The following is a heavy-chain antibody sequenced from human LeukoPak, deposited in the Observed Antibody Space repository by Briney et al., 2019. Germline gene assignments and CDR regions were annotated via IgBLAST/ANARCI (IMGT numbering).Heavy chain of an antibody. J-gene: IGHJ6*02. V-gene: IGHV1-2*02. CDR2: VNPSSGGT. Sequence: GASVKVSCKASGYTFSGHYLHWVRQAPGQGLEWMGWVNPSSGGTTYAQKFQGRVSTTSDTTNSTAYMELSSLRFDDTAVYYCARVMVRGATFYYGTDVWGQGTTVIVSS. CDR3: ARVMVRGATFYYGTDV. D-gene: IGHD3-10*01. CDR1: GYTFSGHY.